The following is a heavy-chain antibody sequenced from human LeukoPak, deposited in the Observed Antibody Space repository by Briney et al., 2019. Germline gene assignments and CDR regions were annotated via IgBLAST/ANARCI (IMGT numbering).Heavy chain of an antibody. CDR3: ARGLGRQQLVSPFDY. V-gene: IGHV4-38-2*02. D-gene: IGHD6-13*01. J-gene: IGHJ4*02. Sequence: PSETLSLTCTVSGYSISSGYYWGWIRQPPGKGLEWLASIYHSGTIYYNPSLKSRVTISVDTSKHQFSLKLTSVTAADTAVYYCARGLGRQQLVSPFDYWGQGTLVTVSS. CDR2: IYHSGTI. CDR1: GYSISSGYY.